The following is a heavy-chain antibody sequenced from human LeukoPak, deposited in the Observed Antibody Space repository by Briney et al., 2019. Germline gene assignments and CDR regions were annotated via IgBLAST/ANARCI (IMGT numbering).Heavy chain of an antibody. D-gene: IGHD6-19*01. V-gene: IGHV3-23*01. CDR3: AHSPFSYSSGWPDS. CDR2: ISGSGGTT. J-gene: IGHJ4*02. CDR1: GFTFSSYA. Sequence: GGALRLSCAASGFTFSSYAMSWVGEAPGKGGEGVSDISGSGGTTYSSVSVPCRFTIPTHNFKPTLYLQMNSLSAEHTAVYYCAHSPFSYSSGWPDSWGQGTLVTVSS.